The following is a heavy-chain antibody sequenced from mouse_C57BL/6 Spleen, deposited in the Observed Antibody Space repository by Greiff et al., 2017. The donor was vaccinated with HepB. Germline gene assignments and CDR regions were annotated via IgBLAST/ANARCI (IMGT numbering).Heavy chain of an antibody. CDR3: ARGSYGSSPWFAY. D-gene: IGHD1-1*01. CDR2: INYDGSST. V-gene: IGHV5-16*01. CDR1: GFTFSDYY. J-gene: IGHJ3*01. Sequence: EVKLVESEGGLVQPGSSMKLSCTASGFTFSDYYMAWVRQVPEKGLEWVANINYDGSSTYYLDSLKSRFIISRDNAKNILYLQISSLKSEDTATYYCARGSYGSSPWFAYWGQGTLVTVSA.